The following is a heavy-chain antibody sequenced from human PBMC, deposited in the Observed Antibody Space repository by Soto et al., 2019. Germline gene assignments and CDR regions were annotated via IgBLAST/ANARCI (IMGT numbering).Heavy chain of an antibody. V-gene: IGHV3-33*01. CDR3: ARDRRGAAAGTQYY. CDR2: IWYDGSNK. CDR1: GFTFSSYG. Sequence: PVGSLRLSCAASGFTFSSYGMHWVRQAPGKGLEWVAVIWYDGSNKYYADSVKGRFTISRDNSKNTLYLQMNSLRAEDTAVYYCARDRRGAAAGTQYYWGQGTLVTVSS. J-gene: IGHJ4*02. D-gene: IGHD6-13*01.